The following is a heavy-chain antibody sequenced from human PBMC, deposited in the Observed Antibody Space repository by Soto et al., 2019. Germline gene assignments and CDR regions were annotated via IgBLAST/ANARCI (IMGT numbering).Heavy chain of an antibody. D-gene: IGHD1-26*01. CDR2: ISSSSSTI. J-gene: IGHJ6*03. CDR1: GFTFSSYS. Sequence: GGSLRLSCAASGFTFSSYSMNWVRQAPGKGLEWVSYISSSSSTIYYADSVKGRFTISRDNAKNSLYLQMNSLRAEDTAVYYCARDRIVVTLAHYYMDVWGKGTTVTVSS. V-gene: IGHV3-48*01. CDR3: ARDRIVVTLAHYYMDV.